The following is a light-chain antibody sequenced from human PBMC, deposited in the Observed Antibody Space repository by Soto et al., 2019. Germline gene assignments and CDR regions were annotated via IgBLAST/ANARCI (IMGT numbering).Light chain of an antibody. CDR2: AAS. CDR1: QSISSY. J-gene: IGKJ1*01. Sequence: DIQMTQSPSSLSASVGDRVTITCRASQSISSYLNWYQQKPGKAPKLLIYAASSLQSGVPSRFSGCGSGTDFTLTISSLQPEDFATYYCQQSYITLGWTFGQGTKVEIK. V-gene: IGKV1-39*01. CDR3: QQSYITLGWT.